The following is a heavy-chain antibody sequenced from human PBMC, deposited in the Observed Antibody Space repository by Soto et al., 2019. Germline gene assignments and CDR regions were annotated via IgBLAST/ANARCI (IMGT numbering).Heavy chain of an antibody. CDR2: ISYDGRNK. D-gene: IGHD1-26*01. CDR3: AKDWRWEEEISGTKV. CDR1: DFSSRNYV. J-gene: IGHJ6*02. Sequence: EGSLRLSCVASDFSSRNYVMHWVRQAPGKGLEWVADISYDGRNKYYAESVKGRFTISRDNSKNTLYLQMNSLRTEDTAVYYCAKDWRWEEEISGTKVWGQGTPVNVSS. V-gene: IGHV3-30*18.